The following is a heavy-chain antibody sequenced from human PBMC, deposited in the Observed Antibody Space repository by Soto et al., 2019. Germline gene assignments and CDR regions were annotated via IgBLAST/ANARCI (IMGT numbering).Heavy chain of an antibody. D-gene: IGHD3-16*01. CDR1: GGSISSYY. Sequence: TSETLSLTCTVSGGSISSYYWSWIRQPPGKGLEWIGYIYYSGSTNYNPSLKSRVTISVDTSKNQFSLKLSSVTAADTAVYYCAGGSWFDPWGQGTLVTVSS. J-gene: IGHJ5*02. CDR3: AGGSWFDP. CDR2: IYYSGST. V-gene: IGHV4-59*01.